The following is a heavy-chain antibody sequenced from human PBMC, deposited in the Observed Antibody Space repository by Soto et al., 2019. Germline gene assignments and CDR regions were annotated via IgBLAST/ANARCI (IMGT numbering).Heavy chain of an antibody. CDR1: GASISTYY. CDR3: ARHYGDSF. CDR2: IYASGTT. Sequence: SETLSLTCTVSGASISTYYWSWVRQPAGKGLEWIGRIYASGTTNYNPSLKSRVTMSVDTSKNQFSLQLDSVTAADTAVYYCARHYGDSFWGQGTLVTVSS. V-gene: IGHV4-4*07. J-gene: IGHJ4*02. D-gene: IGHD2-21*02.